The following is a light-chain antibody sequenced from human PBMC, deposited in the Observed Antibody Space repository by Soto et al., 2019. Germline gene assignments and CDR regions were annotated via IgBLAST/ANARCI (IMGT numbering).Light chain of an antibody. Sequence: QPVLTQSPSASASLGASVKLTCTLRSGHNSYAIAWHQQQPEKGPRYLMKLNSDGSHSSGDGIHDRFSGSSSGAERYLTISSLQSEDEADYYCQTWATDIHVVFGGGTKVTVL. CDR2: LNSDGSH. CDR3: QTWATDIHVV. J-gene: IGLJ2*01. V-gene: IGLV4-69*01. CDR1: SGHNSYA.